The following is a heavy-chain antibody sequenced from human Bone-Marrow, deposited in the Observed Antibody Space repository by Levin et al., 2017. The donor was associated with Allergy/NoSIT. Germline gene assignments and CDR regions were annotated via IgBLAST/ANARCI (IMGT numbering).Heavy chain of an antibody. J-gene: IGHJ4*02. CDR2: ISPDDGVT. Sequence: PGASVKVSCKASGYTFTAYYLHWVRQARGQGLEWMGWISPDDGVTKYAQKFQGRVTMTRDTSINTAYMELSGLRSDDTAVYFCFVRGLDHTPLDSWGQGTRVTVSS. CDR1: GYTFTAYY. D-gene: IGHD3-10*02. CDR3: FVRGLDHTPLDS. V-gene: IGHV1-2*02.